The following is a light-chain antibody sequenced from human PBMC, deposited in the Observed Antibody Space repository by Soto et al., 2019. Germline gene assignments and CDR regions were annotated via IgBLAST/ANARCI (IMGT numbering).Light chain of an antibody. Sequence: AIQMTQSPSSLSASVGDRVTITCRASQGIRNDLGWYQQKPGKAPKLLVYDASSLKSGVPLRFSGSGSGTEFALTITSLQPEDFATYSCQHSHNRPLTFGGGTKVDIK. J-gene: IGKJ4*01. V-gene: IGKV1-6*01. CDR3: QHSHNRPLT. CDR1: QGIRND. CDR2: DAS.